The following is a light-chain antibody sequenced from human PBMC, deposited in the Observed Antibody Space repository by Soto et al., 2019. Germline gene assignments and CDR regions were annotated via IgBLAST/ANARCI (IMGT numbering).Light chain of an antibody. V-gene: IGKV3-11*01. CDR1: QSVSSN. Sequence: VMTQSPATQSVSPGGRAPPSSTASQSVSSNLAWYQQKPGQAHRLLIYDASNRATGIPARFSGSGSGTDFTLSISSLEPEEFAVYYCQQRSSWPITVGHGTRLEIK. CDR2: DAS. J-gene: IGKJ5*01. CDR3: QQRSSWPIT.